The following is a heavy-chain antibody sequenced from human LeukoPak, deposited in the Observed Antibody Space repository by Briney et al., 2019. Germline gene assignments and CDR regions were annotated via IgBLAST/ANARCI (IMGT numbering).Heavy chain of an antibody. D-gene: IGHD3-10*01. J-gene: IGHJ5*02. Sequence: ASVKVSCTASGYTFTGYYMHWVRQAPGQGLEWMGWINPNSGGTNYAQKFQGRVTMTRDTSISTAYMELSRLRSDDTAVYYCASGAPYYYGSGSPWFDPWGQGTLVTVSS. CDR2: INPNSGGT. V-gene: IGHV1-2*02. CDR3: ASGAPYYYGSGSPWFDP. CDR1: GYTFTGYY.